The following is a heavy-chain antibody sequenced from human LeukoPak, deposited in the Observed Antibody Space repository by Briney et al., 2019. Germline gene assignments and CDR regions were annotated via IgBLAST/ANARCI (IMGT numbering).Heavy chain of an antibody. J-gene: IGHJ4*02. V-gene: IGHV1-69*13. D-gene: IGHD5-18*01. CDR1: GGTFSSYA. Sequence: GGSVKVSCKASGGTFSSYAISWVRQAPGQGLEWMGGIIPIFGTANYAQKFQGRVTITADESTSTAYMELSSLRSEDTAVYYCARTVSGYSYAFDYWGQGTLVTVSS. CDR3: ARTVSGYSYAFDY. CDR2: IIPIFGTA.